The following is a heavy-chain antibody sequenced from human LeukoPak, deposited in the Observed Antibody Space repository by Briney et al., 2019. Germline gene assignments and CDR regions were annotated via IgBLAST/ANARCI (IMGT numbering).Heavy chain of an antibody. CDR3: ARDQAGSFDY. CDR1: GGSISSYY. J-gene: IGHJ4*02. Sequence: NPSETLSLTCTVSGGSISSYYWSWIRQPPGKGLEWIGYIYTSGSTNYNPSLKSRVTMSVDTSKNQFSLKLSSVTAADTAVCYCARDQAGSFDYWGQGTLVTVSS. CDR2: IYTSGST. V-gene: IGHV4-4*08.